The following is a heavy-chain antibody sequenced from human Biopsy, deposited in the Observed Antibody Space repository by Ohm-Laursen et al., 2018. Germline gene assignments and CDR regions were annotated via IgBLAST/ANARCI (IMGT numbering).Heavy chain of an antibody. Sequence: SETLSLTCTLSGYSIIPSGPENWSWIRQPPGQGLLYIGFIYSGGNTNYNPSLRSRVTMSVDASKNQLSLRLNSVTAADTAVYCCARGMRTTGWPYFDYWGQGILVTVSS. CDR2: IYSGGNT. V-gene: IGHV4-61*01. D-gene: IGHD2/OR15-2a*01. CDR1: GYSIIPSGPEN. J-gene: IGHJ4*02. CDR3: ARGMRTTGWPYFDY.